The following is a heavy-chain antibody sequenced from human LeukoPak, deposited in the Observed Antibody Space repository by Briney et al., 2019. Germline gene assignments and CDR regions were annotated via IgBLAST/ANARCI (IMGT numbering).Heavy chain of an antibody. Sequence: GGSLRLSCAASVFTFSIYAMSWVRHAPGKGLEWVSAISGSGGSTYYADSVKRRFTISRDNSKNTLYLQMNSLRAEDTAVYDCAKNRAFGGYSYGWFDYWGQGTLVTVSS. CDR2: ISGSGGST. D-gene: IGHD5-18*01. CDR1: VFTFSIYA. CDR3: AKNRAFGGYSYGWFDY. V-gene: IGHV3-23*01. J-gene: IGHJ4*02.